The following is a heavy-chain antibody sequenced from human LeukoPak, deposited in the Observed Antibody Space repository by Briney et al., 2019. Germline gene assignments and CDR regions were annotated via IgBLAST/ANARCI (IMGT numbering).Heavy chain of an antibody. CDR2: IIPIFGTA. D-gene: IGHD3-10*01. CDR1: GGTFSTYA. V-gene: IGHV1-69*05. J-gene: IGHJ4*02. CDR3: ARVFARSGEISGSYYYY. Sequence: SVKVSCKASGGTFSTYAINWVRQAPGQGLEWMGGIIPIFGTANYAQKFQGRVRISTDESTSTAYMELSRLRSEDTAVYYCARVFARSGEISGSYYYYWGQGTLVTVSS.